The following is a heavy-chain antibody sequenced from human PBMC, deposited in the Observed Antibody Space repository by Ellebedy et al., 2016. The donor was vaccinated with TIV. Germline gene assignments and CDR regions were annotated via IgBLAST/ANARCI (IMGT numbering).Heavy chain of an antibody. CDR2: FSPKSGAT. V-gene: IGHV1-2*02. CDR1: GYTFTNYY. Sequence: AASVKVSCKASGYTFTNYYIHWVRQAPGQGLECVGWFSPKSGATDYLQKFRGRVTMTGDTSITTAYMEVRGLSSDDTAVYYCVRENWYYDYWGQGTLVTVSA. J-gene: IGHJ4*02. CDR3: VRENWYYDY.